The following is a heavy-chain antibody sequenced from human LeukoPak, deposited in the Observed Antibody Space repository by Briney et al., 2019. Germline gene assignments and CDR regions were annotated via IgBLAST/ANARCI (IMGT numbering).Heavy chain of an antibody. CDR3: ARDWGTSSLYLVN. CDR2: IQNDGNNK. Sequence: GGSLRLFRAASGFLHSSHGMHWAPHAPGKGLEWVAFIQNDGNNKKYADSVKGRFTISRDNYKNTLYLEMNSLRAEDTAVYYCARDWGTSSLYLVNWGQGTLVTVSS. D-gene: IGHD6-6*01. J-gene: IGHJ4*02. V-gene: IGHV3-30*02. CDR1: GFLHSSHG.